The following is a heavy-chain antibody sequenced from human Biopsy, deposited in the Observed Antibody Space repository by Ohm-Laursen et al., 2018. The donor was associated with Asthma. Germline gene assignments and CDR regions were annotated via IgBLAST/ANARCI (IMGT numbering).Heavy chain of an antibody. CDR3: AETSSDFLTGKVNDAFAI. CDR2: INAGNGNT. V-gene: IGHV1-3*01. Sequence: SVKVSCKASGYTFINYAIHWVRQAPGQRLEWMGWINAGNGNTKYSQKFQGRVTITRDTSASTAYMDLSSLRSEDTAVYYCAETSSDFLTGKVNDAFAIWGQGTVVTVSS. J-gene: IGHJ3*02. CDR1: GYTFINYA. D-gene: IGHD3-9*01.